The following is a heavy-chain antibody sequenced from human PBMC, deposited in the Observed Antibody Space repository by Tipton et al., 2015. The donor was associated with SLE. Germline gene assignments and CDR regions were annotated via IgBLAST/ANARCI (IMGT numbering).Heavy chain of an antibody. CDR3: ARAAFGEPVDY. Sequence: TLSLTCTVSGGSISNYYWSWIRQPPGKGLEWIGYIYYTGSTNYNPSLKSRVTISVDTSKNQFSLKLSSVTAADTAVYYCARAAFGEPVDYWGQGTLVTVSS. CDR1: GGSISNYY. D-gene: IGHD2-21*01. V-gene: IGHV4-59*01. J-gene: IGHJ4*02. CDR2: IYYTGST.